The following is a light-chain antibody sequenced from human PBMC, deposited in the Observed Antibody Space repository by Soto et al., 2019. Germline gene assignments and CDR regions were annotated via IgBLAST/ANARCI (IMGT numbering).Light chain of an antibody. CDR3: AAWDDSLNGPL. Sequence: QSVLTQPPSVSGTPGQSVTISCSGSSSSVGTIFVYWYQQLPGTAPTLLIYSNNQRPSGVPDRFSGSKSGTSASLAVNGLQSEDEADYYCAAWDDSLNGPLFGGGTKLTVL. V-gene: IGLV1-44*01. CDR2: SNN. CDR1: SSSVGTIF. J-gene: IGLJ3*02.